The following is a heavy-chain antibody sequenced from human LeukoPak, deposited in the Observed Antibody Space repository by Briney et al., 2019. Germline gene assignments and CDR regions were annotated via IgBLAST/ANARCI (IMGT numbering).Heavy chain of an antibody. V-gene: IGHV3-74*01. Sequence: GGSLRLSCAASGFTFSSYWMHWVRQAPGKGLVWVSRINSDGSSTSYADSVKGRFSISRDNAKNTLYLQMNSLRAEDTAVYYCARDPGRDGYNSFDYWGQGTLVTVSS. CDR3: ARDPGRDGYNSFDY. J-gene: IGHJ4*02. CDR2: INSDGSST. CDR1: GFTFSSYW. D-gene: IGHD5-24*01.